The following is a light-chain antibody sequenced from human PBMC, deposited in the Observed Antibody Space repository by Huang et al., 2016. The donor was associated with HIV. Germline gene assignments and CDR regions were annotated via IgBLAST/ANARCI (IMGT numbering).Light chain of an antibody. V-gene: IGKV3-15*01. CDR1: QSVNSK. CDR2: GAS. CDR3: QQYSKWPPNT. Sequence: EIVMTQSTATLYLSPGERAPRSCRSSQSVNSKLAWYQQKPGQSPMLLIYGASTRATGVPGRVSGSGSGTEFTLTISSLQSEDFAVYYCQQYSKWPPNTFGQGTKLESK. J-gene: IGKJ2*01.